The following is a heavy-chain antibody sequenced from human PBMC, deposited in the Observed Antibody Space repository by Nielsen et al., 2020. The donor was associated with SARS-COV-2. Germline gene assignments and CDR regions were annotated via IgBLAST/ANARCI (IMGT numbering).Heavy chain of an antibody. CDR3: TNWNDGY. D-gene: IGHD1-1*01. Sequence: GESLKISCAGSGFTFSHYRMSWVRQAPGKGLVWVSRISPDGDIVNYADSMRGRFTTSRDNAKNTLYLQMNSLRAEDTAVYFCTNWNDGYWGQGTPVTVSS. V-gene: IGHV3-74*01. CDR1: GFTFSHYR. CDR2: ISPDGDIV. J-gene: IGHJ4*02.